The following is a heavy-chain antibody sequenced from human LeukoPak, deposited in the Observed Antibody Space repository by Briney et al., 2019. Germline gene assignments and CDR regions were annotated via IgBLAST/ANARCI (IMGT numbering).Heavy chain of an antibody. CDR3: ARQAILTGYRNWFDP. CDR2: IYYSGST. J-gene: IGHJ5*02. D-gene: IGHD3-9*01. V-gene: IGHV4-59*08. Sequence: PSETLSLTCTVSGGSISSYYWSWIRQPPGKGLEWIGYIYYSGSTNYNPSLKSRVTISVDTSKNQFSLKLSSVTAADTAVYYCARQAILTGYRNWFDPWGQGTLVTVSS. CDR1: GGSISSYY.